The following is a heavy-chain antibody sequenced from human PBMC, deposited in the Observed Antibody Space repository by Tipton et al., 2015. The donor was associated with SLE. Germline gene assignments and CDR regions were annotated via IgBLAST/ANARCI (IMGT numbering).Heavy chain of an antibody. J-gene: IGHJ2*01. Sequence: TLSLTCTVSGGSISSYYWNWIRQPAGGGLEWIGRIYNNENTNYNPSLTSRVTMSVDTSKNHFSLKLISVTAADTAVYYCAREFLNPVTTVHYYFDLWGRGTLVTVSS. V-gene: IGHV4-4*07. CDR2: IYNNENT. CDR3: AREFLNPVTTVHYYFDL. D-gene: IGHD4-11*01. CDR1: GGSISSYY.